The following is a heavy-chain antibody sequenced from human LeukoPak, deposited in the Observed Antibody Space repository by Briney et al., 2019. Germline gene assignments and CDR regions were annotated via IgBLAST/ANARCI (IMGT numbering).Heavy chain of an antibody. CDR2: ISAYNGNT. D-gene: IGHD6-13*01. CDR3: AIDLPTRTEQQLVRSYYYYGMDV. Sequence: GASVKVSCKASGYTFTSYGISWVPHAPGQGLEWMGWISAYNGNTNYAQKLQGRVTMTTDTYTSTAYMELRSLRSDDTAVYYCAIDLPTRTEQQLVRSYYYYGMDVWGQGTTVTVSS. V-gene: IGHV1-18*01. J-gene: IGHJ6*02. CDR1: GYTFTSYG.